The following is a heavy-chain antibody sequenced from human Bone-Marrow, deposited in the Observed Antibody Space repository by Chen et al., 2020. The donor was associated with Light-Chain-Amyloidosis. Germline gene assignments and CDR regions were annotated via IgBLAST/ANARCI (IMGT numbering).Heavy chain of an antibody. V-gene: IGHV3-23*01. D-gene: IGHD1-7*01. Sequence: EVQLLESGGGLVQPGGSLRLSCAASGFTLSSYDMSWVRQAPGQGLECVSAISTSGGSTYYADSVKGRFTISRDNSKNTLYLQMNSLRAEDTAVYYCAKVAVWNYPDDAFDIWGQGTMVTVSS. J-gene: IGHJ3*02. CDR2: ISTSGGST. CDR1: GFTLSSYD. CDR3: AKVAVWNYPDDAFDI.